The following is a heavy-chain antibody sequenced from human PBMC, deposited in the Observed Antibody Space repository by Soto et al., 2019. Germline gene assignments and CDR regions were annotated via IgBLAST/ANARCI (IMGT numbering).Heavy chain of an antibody. D-gene: IGHD3-22*01. Sequence: GSLRLSCAASGFTFSDYYMSWIRQAPGKGLEWVSYISSSSSYTNYADSVKGRFTISRDNAKNSLYLQMNSLRAEDTAVYYCARAGNVYYYDSSGYLLDYWGQGTLVTVSS. CDR1: GFTFSDYY. CDR3: ARAGNVYYYDSSGYLLDY. V-gene: IGHV3-11*05. CDR2: ISSSSSYT. J-gene: IGHJ4*02.